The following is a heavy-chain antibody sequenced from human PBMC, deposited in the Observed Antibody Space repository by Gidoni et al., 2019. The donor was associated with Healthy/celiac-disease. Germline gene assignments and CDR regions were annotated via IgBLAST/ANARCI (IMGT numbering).Heavy chain of an antibody. V-gene: IGHV4-34*01. CDR1: GGSFSGYY. Sequence: QVQLQQWGAGLLKPSETLSLTCAVYGGSFSGYYWRWIRQPPGKGLEWIGEINHSGSTNYNPSLKSRVTISVDTSKNQFSLKLSSVTAADTAVYYCARAPRVYCSGGSCYSRGNVDYWGQGTLVTVSS. CDR3: ARAPRVYCSGGSCYSRGNVDY. D-gene: IGHD2-15*01. CDR2: INHSGST. J-gene: IGHJ4*02.